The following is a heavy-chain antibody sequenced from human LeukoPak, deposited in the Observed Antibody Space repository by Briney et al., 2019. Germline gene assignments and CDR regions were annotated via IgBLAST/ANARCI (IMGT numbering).Heavy chain of an antibody. J-gene: IGHJ2*01. V-gene: IGHV1-46*01. CDR2: INPSGGST. CDR1: GYTFTSYY. Sequence: ASVTVSCKASGYTFTSYYMHWVRQAPGQGLEWMGIINPSGGSTSYAQKFQGRVTMARDTSTSTVYMELSSLRSEDTAVYYCARAVNYWYFDLWGRGTLVTVSS. CDR3: ARAVNYWYFDL.